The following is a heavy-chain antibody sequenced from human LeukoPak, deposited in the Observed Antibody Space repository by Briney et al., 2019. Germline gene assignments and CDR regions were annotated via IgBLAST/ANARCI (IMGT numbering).Heavy chain of an antibody. Sequence: PGGSLRLSCAASGFTFSSYGMHWVRQAPGKGLEWVAVISYDGSNRYYADSVKGRFTISRDNSENTLYLQMDSLRAEDTAVYYCAKALYSSSWYTFAIWGQGTMVTVSS. D-gene: IGHD6-13*01. J-gene: IGHJ3*02. CDR3: AKALYSSSWYTFAI. CDR1: GFTFSSYG. V-gene: IGHV3-33*05. CDR2: ISYDGSNR.